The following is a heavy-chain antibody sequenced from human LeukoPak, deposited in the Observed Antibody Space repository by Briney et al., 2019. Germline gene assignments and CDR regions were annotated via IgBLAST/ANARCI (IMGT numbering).Heavy chain of an antibody. J-gene: IGHJ4*02. CDR2: INGVGSDT. CDR3: GAGYSNNRLWVPDY. V-gene: IGHV3-74*01. CDR1: GFTLKDSW. D-gene: IGHD6-13*01. Sequence: PVGSLRLSCAASGFTLKDSWMYWVRQAPGKGLVRVSHINGVGSDTNYMDSVKGRFTISRDNAKNTLYLQMHSLRAEDTSMYYCGAGYSNNRLWVPDYWGQGTLVIVSS.